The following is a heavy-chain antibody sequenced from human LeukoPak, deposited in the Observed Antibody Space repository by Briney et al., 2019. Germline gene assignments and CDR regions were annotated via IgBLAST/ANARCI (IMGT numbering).Heavy chain of an antibody. D-gene: IGHD1-20*01. CDR2: IYPGDSDT. CDR1: GYRFTSYW. V-gene: IGHV5-51*01. J-gene: IGHJ6*03. Sequence: GESLKISCKGSGYRFTSYWIGWVRQMPGKGLEWMGIIYPGDSDTRYSPSFQGQVTISADKSISTAYLQWSSLKASDTAMYYCARHLKGRLYNWNPKADYYYYYMDVWGKGTTVTVSS. CDR3: ARHLKGRLYNWNPKADYYYYYMDV.